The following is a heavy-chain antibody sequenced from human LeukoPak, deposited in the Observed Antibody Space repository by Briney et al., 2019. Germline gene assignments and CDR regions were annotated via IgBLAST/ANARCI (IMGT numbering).Heavy chain of an antibody. CDR2: IYTSGST. V-gene: IGHV4-4*07. J-gene: IGHJ4*02. CDR3: ARGEDILTGYALLDY. CDR1: GGSISSYY. Sequence: TSETLSLTCTVSGGSISSYYWSWIRQPAGKGLEWIGRIYTSGSTNYNPSLKSRVTMSVDTSKNQFSLKLSSVTAADTAVYYCARGEDILTGYALLDYWGQGTLATVSS. D-gene: IGHD3-9*01.